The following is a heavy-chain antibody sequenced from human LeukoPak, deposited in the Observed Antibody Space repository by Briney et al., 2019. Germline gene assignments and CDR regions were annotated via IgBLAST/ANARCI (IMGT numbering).Heavy chain of an antibody. D-gene: IGHD2-2*01. CDR2: INPNSGGT. CDR3: ARGKWRSSTSCPFDY. J-gene: IGHJ4*02. Sequence: ASVKVSCKSSGYTFTGYYMHWVRQAPGQGLEWMGWINPNSGGTNYAKKFQGRVTMTRDTSISTAYMELSRLRSDDTAVYYCARGKWRSSTSCPFDYWGQGTLVTVSS. CDR1: GYTFTGYY. V-gene: IGHV1-2*02.